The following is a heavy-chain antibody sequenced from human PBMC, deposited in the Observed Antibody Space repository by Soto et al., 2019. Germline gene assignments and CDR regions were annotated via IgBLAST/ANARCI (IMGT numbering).Heavy chain of an antibody. J-gene: IGHJ4*02. CDR1: GFTFSSYA. CDR3: AKHFDSGCPDY. CDR2: IGDSGGST. D-gene: IGHD6-19*01. Sequence: QPGGSLRLSCAASGFTFSSYALSWVRQAPGKGLEWVSIIGDSGGSTFYADSVKGRCTISRDNSKNTLYLQMNNLRAEDTAVYYCAKHFDSGCPDYWGQGTLVTVSS. V-gene: IGHV3-23*01.